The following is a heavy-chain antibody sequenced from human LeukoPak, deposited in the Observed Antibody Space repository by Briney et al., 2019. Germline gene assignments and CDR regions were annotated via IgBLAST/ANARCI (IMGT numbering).Heavy chain of an antibody. CDR3: ARDNPIAVAGLGFDP. D-gene: IGHD6-19*01. J-gene: IGHJ5*02. CDR1: GFTFSSYG. CDR2: IWYDGSNK. Sequence: PGGSLRLSCAASGFTFSSYGMHWVRQAPGKGLEWVAVIWYDGSNKYYADSVKGRFTISRDNSKNTLYLQMNSLRAEDTAVYYCARDNPIAVAGLGFDPWGQGTLVTVSS. V-gene: IGHV3-33*01.